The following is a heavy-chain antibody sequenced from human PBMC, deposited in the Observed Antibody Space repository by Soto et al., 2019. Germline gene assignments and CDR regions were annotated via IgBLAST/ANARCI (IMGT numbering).Heavy chain of an antibody. J-gene: IGHJ5*02. Sequence: GASVKVSCKASGYTFTSYAMHWVRQAPGQRLEWMGWISAYNGNTNYAQKLQGRVTMTTDTSTSTAYMELRSLRSDDTAVYYCARVKGSGYHNWFDPWGQGTLVTVS. CDR1: GYTFTSYA. V-gene: IGHV1-18*01. CDR2: ISAYNGNT. D-gene: IGHD3-22*01. CDR3: ARVKGSGYHNWFDP.